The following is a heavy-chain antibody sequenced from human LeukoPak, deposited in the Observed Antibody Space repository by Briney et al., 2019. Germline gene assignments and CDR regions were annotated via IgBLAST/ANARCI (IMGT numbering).Heavy chain of an antibody. CDR3: ARAPRTYYYDSSGYYPTGYYYGMDV. CDR1: GGSFSGYY. CDR2: ISLSGST. J-gene: IGHJ6*02. Sequence: PSETLSLTCAVYGGSFSGYYWSWIRQPPGKGLEWIGEISLSGSTNYNPSLKSRVTISVDTSKNQFSLKLSSVTAADTAVYYCARAPRTYYYDSSGYYPTGYYYGMDVWGQGTTVTVSS. D-gene: IGHD3-22*01. V-gene: IGHV4-34*01.